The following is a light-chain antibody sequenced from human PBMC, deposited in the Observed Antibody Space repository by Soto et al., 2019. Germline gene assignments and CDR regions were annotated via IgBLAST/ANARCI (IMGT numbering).Light chain of an antibody. Sequence: QSALTQPASVSGSPGQSITISCTGTSSDIGSYNLVSWYQQHPGKAPKLMIHEVSKRPSGVPDRFSGSKSGNTASLTISGLQAEDEADYYCCSYAASYTLDVIFGGGTKLTVL. CDR3: CSYAASYTLDVI. CDR2: EVS. J-gene: IGLJ2*01. CDR1: SSDIGSYNL. V-gene: IGLV2-23*02.